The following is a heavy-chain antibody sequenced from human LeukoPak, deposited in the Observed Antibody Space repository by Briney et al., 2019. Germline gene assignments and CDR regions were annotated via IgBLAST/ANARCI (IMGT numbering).Heavy chain of an antibody. CDR3: TTEAPYTSGWFS. Sequence: GGSLRLSCAACGFMFSDYAMHWVRQTPGKGLEWVGRIKTRGDGAATDLTAPVKGRFAISRDDSKSTLYLHMNSLTIDDTAVYYCTTEAPYTSGWFSWGQGTLVTVSS. CDR1: GFMFSDYA. D-gene: IGHD6-13*01. J-gene: IGHJ5*02. V-gene: IGHV3-15*05. CDR2: IKTRGDGAAT.